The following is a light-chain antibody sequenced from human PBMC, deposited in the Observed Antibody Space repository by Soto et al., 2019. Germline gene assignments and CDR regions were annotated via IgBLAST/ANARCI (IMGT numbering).Light chain of an antibody. J-gene: IGLJ1*01. Sequence: SYELTQPPSVSLAPGETASIACGGDNIGRKSVHWYQQKPGQAPVVVMYYDRDRPSGIPERFSGSNSGNTATLTISWVEAGDEADNYCQVYDSSSDHFVFGTGTKLTVL. CDR1: NIGRKS. CDR2: YDR. CDR3: QVYDSSSDHFV. V-gene: IGLV3-21*04.